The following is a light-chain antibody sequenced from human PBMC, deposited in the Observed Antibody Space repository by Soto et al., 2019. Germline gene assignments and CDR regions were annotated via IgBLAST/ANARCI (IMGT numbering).Light chain of an antibody. CDR1: SSDVGGYNY. CDR3: SSYTSSSTLV. CDR2: EVS. V-gene: IGLV2-14*01. Sequence: QSSLTQPASVSGSPGQSITISCTGSSSDVGGYNYVSWYQQHPGKAPKLMIYEVSNRPSGISNRFSGSKSGNTASLTLSGRQAEDEADYYCSSYTSSSTLVFGGGTKLTVL. J-gene: IGLJ2*01.